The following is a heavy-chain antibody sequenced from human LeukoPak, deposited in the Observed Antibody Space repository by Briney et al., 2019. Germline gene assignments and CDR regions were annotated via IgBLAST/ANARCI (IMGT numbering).Heavy chain of an antibody. Sequence: SVKVSCKASGGTFSSYAISWVRQAPGQGLEWMGGIIPIFGTANYAQKFQGRVTITADKSTSTAYMELSSLRSEDTAVYYCARIRYYDILTGYYRGGVSFDYWGQGTLVTVSS. V-gene: IGHV1-69*06. CDR3: ARIRYYDILTGYYRGGVSFDY. J-gene: IGHJ4*02. CDR1: GGTFSSYA. D-gene: IGHD3-9*01. CDR2: IIPIFGTA.